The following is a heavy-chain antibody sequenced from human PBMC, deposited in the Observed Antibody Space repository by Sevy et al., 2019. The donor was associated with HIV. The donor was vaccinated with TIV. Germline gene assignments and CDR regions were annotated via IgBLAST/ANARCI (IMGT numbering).Heavy chain of an antibody. CDR3: ARDSAPDIVVVPAAICLGY. V-gene: IGHV3-48*01. CDR1: GFTFSSYS. CDR2: ISSSSSTI. Sequence: GGSLRLSCAASGFTFSSYSMNWVRQAPGKGLEWVSYISSSSSTIYYADSVKGRFTISRDNAKNSLYLQMNSLRAEDTAVYYCARDSAPDIVVVPAAICLGYWGQGTLVNVSS. D-gene: IGHD2-2*01. J-gene: IGHJ4*02.